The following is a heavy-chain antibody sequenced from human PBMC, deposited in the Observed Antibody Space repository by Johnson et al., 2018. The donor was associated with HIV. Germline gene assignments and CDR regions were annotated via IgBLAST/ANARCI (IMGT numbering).Heavy chain of an antibody. V-gene: IGHV3-30-3*01. D-gene: IGHD1-26*01. J-gene: IGHJ3*02. CDR3: ARDKGGIVGYDAFDI. CDR2: ISYDGSNK. CDR1: GFTFSSYA. Sequence: QVQLVESGGGVVQPGRSLRLSCAASGFTFSSYAMHWVRQAPGKGLEWVAVISYDGSNKYYADSLQGRFTISRDNAANSLYLQMNSLRAEDTAVYYCARDKGGIVGYDAFDIWGQGTMVTVSS.